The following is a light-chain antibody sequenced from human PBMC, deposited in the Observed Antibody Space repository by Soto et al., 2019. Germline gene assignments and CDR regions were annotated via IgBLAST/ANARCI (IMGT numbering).Light chain of an antibody. CDR1: QSVSSTF. J-gene: IGKJ5*01. CDR3: QQSGSSVT. CDR2: DAS. Sequence: EVVWAQSPGTLSLSPGERGTLACRASQSVSSTFLAWYQQKPGQAPRLLIYDASTRATGIPDRFSGSGSGTDFTLTISRLEPEDFAVYYCQQSGSSVTFGQGTRLEI. V-gene: IGKV3-20*01.